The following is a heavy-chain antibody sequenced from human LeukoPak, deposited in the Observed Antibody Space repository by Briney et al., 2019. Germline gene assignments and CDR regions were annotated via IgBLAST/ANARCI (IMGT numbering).Heavy chain of an antibody. Sequence: GGSLRLSCAASGFTFSSYAMHWVRQAPGKGLEWVAVISYDGSNKYYADSVKGRFTISRDNSKNTLYLQMNSLRAEDTAVYYCARALYWGQGTLVTVSS. CDR3: ARALY. CDR2: ISYDGSNK. V-gene: IGHV3-30*04. J-gene: IGHJ4*02. CDR1: GFTFSSYA.